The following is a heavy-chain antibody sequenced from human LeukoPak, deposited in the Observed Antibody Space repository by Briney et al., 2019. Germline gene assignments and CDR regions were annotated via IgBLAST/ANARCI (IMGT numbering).Heavy chain of an antibody. D-gene: IGHD5-12*01. CDR2: IYYTGIT. CDR1: GDSISSSSYY. V-gene: IGHV4-39*01. J-gene: IGHJ4*02. Sequence: SEALSLTCTVSGDSISSSSYYWGWIRQPPGKGLEWVGSIYYTGITHYNPSLKSRVTISVYTSKNQFSLKLSSITAADTAVYYCARLDLFQASGSTLVDYWGQGTMVTVSS. CDR3: ARLDLFQASGSTLVDY.